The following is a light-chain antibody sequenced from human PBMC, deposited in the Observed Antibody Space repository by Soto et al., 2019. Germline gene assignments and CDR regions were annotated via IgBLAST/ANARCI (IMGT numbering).Light chain of an antibody. J-gene: IGLJ1*01. CDR1: SNDIGGYNY. CDR3: SSYISTYTHYI. V-gene: IGLV2-14*01. Sequence: QSVLTQPASVSGSPGQSITISCTGTSNDIGGYNYVSWYQHLPGKAPKLIIYEVSNRPSGVSNRFSGSKSGNTASLTISGLQAEDEADYYCSSYISTYTHYILGTGTKVTVL. CDR2: EVS.